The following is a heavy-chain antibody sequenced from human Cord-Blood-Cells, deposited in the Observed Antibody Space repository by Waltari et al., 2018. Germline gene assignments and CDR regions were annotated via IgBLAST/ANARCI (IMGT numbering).Heavy chain of an antibody. CDR3: ARVSISWYLDAIDI. J-gene: IGHJ3*02. D-gene: IGHD6-13*01. Sequence: QVKLQESGPGLVKPSETLSLTCTVSGGSISSYYWSWIRQPPGKGLEWIGYIYYSGSTNYNPSLKSRVTISVDTSKNQFSMRLSSVTSADTSVYYCARVSISWYLDAIDIWGQGTMVTVSS. CDR2: IYYSGST. V-gene: IGHV4-59*01. CDR1: GGSISSYY.